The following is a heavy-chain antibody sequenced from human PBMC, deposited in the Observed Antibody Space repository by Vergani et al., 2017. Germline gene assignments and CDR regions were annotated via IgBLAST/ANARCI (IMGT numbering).Heavy chain of an antibody. CDR1: GGTFSSYT. CDR2: IIPILGIA. V-gene: IGHV1-69*08. J-gene: IGHJ6*02. Sequence: QVQLVQSGAEVKKPGSSVKVSCKASGGTFSSYTISWVRQAPGQWLEWMGRIIPILGIANYAQKFQGRVTITADKSTSTAYMELSSLRSEDTAVYYCARDSIVVEYYYYYGMDVWGQGTTVTVSS. CDR3: ARDSIVVEYYYYYGMDV. D-gene: IGHD3-22*01.